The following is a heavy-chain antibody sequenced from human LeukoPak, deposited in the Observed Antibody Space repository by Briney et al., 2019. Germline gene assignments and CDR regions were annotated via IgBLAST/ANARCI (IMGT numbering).Heavy chain of an antibody. J-gene: IGHJ4*02. CDR3: ARRAGAYSHPYDY. CDR2: ISSSSSTI. CDR1: GFTFSSYS. Sequence: GGSLRLSCAASGFTFSSYSMNWVRQAPGKGLEWVSSISSSSSTIYYADSVKGRFTISRDNAKNSLYLQLNSLRAEDTAVYYCARRAGAYSHPYDYWGQGTLVTVSS. D-gene: IGHD4/OR15-4a*01. V-gene: IGHV3-48*01.